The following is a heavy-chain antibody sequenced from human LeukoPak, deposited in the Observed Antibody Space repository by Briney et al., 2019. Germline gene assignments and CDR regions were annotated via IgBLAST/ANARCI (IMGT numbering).Heavy chain of an antibody. V-gene: IGHV3-7*01. CDR2: IRQDGSEK. D-gene: IGHD1-26*01. CDR1: GFTFSSYW. CDR3: ARAYSGSYRTTLFY. J-gene: IGHJ4*02. Sequence: GGSLRLSCAASGFTFSSYWMSWVRQAPGKGLERVANIRQDGSEKYYVDSVKGRFTISRDNAKNSLYLQTNSLRAEDTAVYYCARAYSGSYRTTLFYWGQGTLVTVTS.